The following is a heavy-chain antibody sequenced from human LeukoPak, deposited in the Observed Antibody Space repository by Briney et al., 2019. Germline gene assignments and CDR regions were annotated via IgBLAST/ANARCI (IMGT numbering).Heavy chain of an antibody. D-gene: IGHD5-24*01. J-gene: IGHJ6*03. V-gene: IGHV4-59*01. CDR1: GGSISSYY. CDR3: ARSRDGYKFNYYYYYMDV. CDR2: IYYSGST. Sequence: SETLSLTCTVSGGSISSYYWSWIRQPPGKGLEWIGYIYYSGSTNYNPSLKSRVTISVDTSKNQFSLKLSSVTAADTAVYYCARSRDGYKFNYYYYYMDVWGKGTTVTVSS.